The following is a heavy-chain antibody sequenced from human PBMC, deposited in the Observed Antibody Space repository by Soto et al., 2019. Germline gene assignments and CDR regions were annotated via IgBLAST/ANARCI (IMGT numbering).Heavy chain of an antibody. CDR3: ARGDIGVAVSSDY. CDR1: GFNFEEYG. J-gene: IGHJ4*02. D-gene: IGHD6-19*01. CDR2: SNWDGDDT. Sequence: EVHLVESGGRMVRPGESLRLSCAASGFNFEEYGMTWVRQAPGKGLEWVAGSNWDGDDTGYADSVQGRFTISRDNAKKFLYLQMNGLRVEDRALYYCARGDIGVAVSSDYWGQGTLVNVSS. V-gene: IGHV3-20*04.